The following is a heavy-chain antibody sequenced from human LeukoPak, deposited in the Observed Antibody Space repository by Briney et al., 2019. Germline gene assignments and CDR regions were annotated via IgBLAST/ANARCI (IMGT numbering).Heavy chain of an antibody. Sequence: PGGSLRLSCAASGFTFSSYAMSWVRQAPGKGLVWVARINSDGSDTIYTDSMKGRFTISRDNPKNTLYLQMNSLTAEDTAVYYCASGVMIWLGHPFDVWGQGTMVTVSS. J-gene: IGHJ3*01. CDR1: GFTFSSYA. CDR3: ASGVMIWLGHPFDV. CDR2: INSDGSDT. V-gene: IGHV3-74*01. D-gene: IGHD3/OR15-3a*01.